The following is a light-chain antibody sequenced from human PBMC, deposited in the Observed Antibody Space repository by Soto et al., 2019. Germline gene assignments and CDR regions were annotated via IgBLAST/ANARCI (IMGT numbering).Light chain of an antibody. CDR2: AAS. Sequence: DIQVTQSPSSLSASVGDTVTITCRASQNIFDYVNWYQQRPGKVPRLLIYAASRLQSGVPSRFGGGGSGRDFTLTISTLRPEDFGTYYCQQTYNFPQTFGQGTKVEIK. J-gene: IGKJ1*01. V-gene: IGKV1-39*01. CDR1: QNIFDY. CDR3: QQTYNFPQT.